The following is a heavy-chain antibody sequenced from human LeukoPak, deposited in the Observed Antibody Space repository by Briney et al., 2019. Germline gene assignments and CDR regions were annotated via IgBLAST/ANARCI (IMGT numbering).Heavy chain of an antibody. Sequence: SETLSLTCTVSGGSFSSGGYYWSWIRQHPGKGLEWMGNIYDSGYTYYNPSLRSRLTISIDTSKSQFSLKLTSVTAADTAVYFCAREYGSGTFSGVFDFWGQGTLVTVSS. D-gene: IGHD3-10*01. CDR3: AREYGSGTFSGVFDF. CDR1: GGSFSSGGYY. CDR2: IYDSGYT. V-gene: IGHV4-31*03. J-gene: IGHJ4*02.